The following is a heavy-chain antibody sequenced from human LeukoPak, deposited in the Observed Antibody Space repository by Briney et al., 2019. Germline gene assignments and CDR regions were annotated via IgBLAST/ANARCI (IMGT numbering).Heavy chain of an antibody. CDR2: ISWNSGRI. CDR1: GFTFDDYA. J-gene: IGHJ3*02. V-gene: IGHV3-9*01. D-gene: IGHD3-22*01. Sequence: GGSLRLSCAASGFTFDDYAMHWVRRVPGMGLEWVSGISWNSGRIAYADSVKGRFTISRDNAKNSLYLQMNSLRAEDTAMYYCAKPRGMIAYIDAFDIWGQGTLVTVSS. CDR3: AKPRGMIAYIDAFDI.